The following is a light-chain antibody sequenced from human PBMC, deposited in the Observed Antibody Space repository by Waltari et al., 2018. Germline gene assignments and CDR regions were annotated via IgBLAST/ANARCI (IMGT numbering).Light chain of an antibody. Sequence: QSALTQPASVSGSPGQSITISCTGTSSDVGAYNYVSWYQQHPGKAPELMIYEVTNRPSGVSNRFSGSKSGNTASLIISGLQAEDEADYYCCSYAGTWLFGGGTKLTVL. CDR2: EVT. CDR1: SSDVGAYNY. CDR3: CSYAGTWL. J-gene: IGLJ3*02. V-gene: IGLV2-14*01.